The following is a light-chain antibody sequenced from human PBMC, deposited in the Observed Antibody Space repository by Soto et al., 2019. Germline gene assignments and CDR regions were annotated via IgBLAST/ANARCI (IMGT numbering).Light chain of an antibody. CDR3: QQYANSPET. CDR1: QSVSSNY. V-gene: IGKV3-20*01. J-gene: IGKJ1*01. CDR2: GAS. Sequence: EIVLTQSPGTLSLSPGERATLSCRASQSVSSNYLVWYQQKPGQAPRLFIYGASSRATGIPDRFSGSGSGTDFTLTISRLEPEDFAVYYCQQYANSPETFGQGTKVEIK.